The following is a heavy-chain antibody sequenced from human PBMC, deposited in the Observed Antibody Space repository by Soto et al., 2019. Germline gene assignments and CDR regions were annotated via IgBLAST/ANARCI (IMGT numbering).Heavy chain of an antibody. CDR3: ARRRDDSSGYNLAY. CDR2: IYPDDSDT. Sequence: GESLKISCKGSGYNFTSYWIGWVRQMPGKGLEWMGIIYPDDSDTTYSPSFQGQVTISVDKSISTAYLQWSSLKASDTAMYYCARRRDDSSGYNLAYWGQGTLVTVSS. J-gene: IGHJ4*02. V-gene: IGHV5-51*01. D-gene: IGHD3-22*01. CDR1: GYNFTSYW.